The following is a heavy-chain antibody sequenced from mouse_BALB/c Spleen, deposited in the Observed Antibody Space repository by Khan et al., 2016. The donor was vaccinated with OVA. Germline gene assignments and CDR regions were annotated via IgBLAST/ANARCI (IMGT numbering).Heavy chain of an antibody. Sequence: QVQLQQSGAELARPGASVKMSCKASGYTFTSYTMHWVRQRPGQAPEWIGHINPSNNYTNYNQNFKDKATLIVDKSSSTVYMQLSSLTSEDIADYWWGRGGSHQGPIGGCAYRG. V-gene: IGHV1-4*01. CDR3: GRGGSHQGPIGGCAY. CDR1: GYTFTSYT. D-gene: IGHD3-3*01. CDR2: INPSNNYT. J-gene: IGHJ3*01.